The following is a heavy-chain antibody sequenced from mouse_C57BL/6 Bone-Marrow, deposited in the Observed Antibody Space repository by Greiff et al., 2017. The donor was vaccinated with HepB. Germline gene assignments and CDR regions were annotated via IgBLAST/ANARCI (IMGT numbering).Heavy chain of an antibody. J-gene: IGHJ4*01. V-gene: IGHV14-1*01. CDR3: TTGGYDDYAMDY. CDR1: GFNIKDYY. Sequence: VQLQQSGAELVRPGASVKLSCTASGFNIKDYYMHWVKQRPEQGLEWIGRIDPEDGDTEYAPKFQGKATMTADTSSNTAYLQLSSLTSEDTAVYYCTTGGYDDYAMDYWGQGTSVTVSS. CDR2: IDPEDGDT. D-gene: IGHD2-2*01.